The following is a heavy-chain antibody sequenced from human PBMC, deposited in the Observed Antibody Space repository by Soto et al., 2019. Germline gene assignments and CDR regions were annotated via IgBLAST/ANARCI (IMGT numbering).Heavy chain of an antibody. V-gene: IGHV4-34*01. Sequence: QVQLQQWGAGLLKPSETLSLTCAVYGGSFSGYYWSWIRQPPGKGLEWIGEINHSGSTNYNPSLKSRVTISVDTSKNQFSLKLSSVTAADTAVYYCAREPSYSSSISYGMDVWGQGNTVTVSS. CDR2: INHSGST. CDR3: AREPSYSSSISYGMDV. D-gene: IGHD6-6*01. CDR1: GGSFSGYY. J-gene: IGHJ6*02.